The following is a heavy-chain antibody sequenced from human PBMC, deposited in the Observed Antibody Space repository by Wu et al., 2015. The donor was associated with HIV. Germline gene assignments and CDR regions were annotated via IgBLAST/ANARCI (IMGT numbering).Heavy chain of an antibody. CDR2: ITTVFGTA. Sequence: QVHLVQSGAEVQKPGSSVKVSCKASGDTYNTFGITWVRQAPGQGLEWIGGITTVFGTAENAQQFQGRVTITMDESTRTGYLELNSLRSEDTAVYYCARGRKWAYYDFWSGWSWFDPVGPGNPGHRLL. V-gene: IGHV1-69*05. J-gene: IGHJ5*02. CDR3: ARGRKWAYYDFWSGWSWFDP. CDR1: GDTYNTFG. D-gene: IGHD3-3*01.